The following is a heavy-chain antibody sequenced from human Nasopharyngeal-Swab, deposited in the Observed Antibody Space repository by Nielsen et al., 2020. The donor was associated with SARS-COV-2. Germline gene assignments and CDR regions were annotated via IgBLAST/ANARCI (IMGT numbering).Heavy chain of an antibody. CDR1: GFTFSSYA. D-gene: IGHD5-12*01. CDR3: ARGGRVDIVATITY. J-gene: IGHJ4*02. Sequence: GESLKISCAASGFTFSSYAMHWVRQAPGKGLEWVAVISYDGSNKYYADSVKGRFTISRDNSKNTLYLQMNSLRAEDTAVYYCARGGRVDIVATITYWGQGTLVTVSS. V-gene: IGHV3-30-3*01. CDR2: ISYDGSNK.